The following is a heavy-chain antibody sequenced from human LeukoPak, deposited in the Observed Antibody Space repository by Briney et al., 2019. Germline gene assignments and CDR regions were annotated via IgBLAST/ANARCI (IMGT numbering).Heavy chain of an antibody. D-gene: IGHD3-9*01. V-gene: IGHV1-18*01. CDR2: ISAYNGNT. Sequence: GASVKVSCKASGYTFTSYGISWVRQAPGQGLEWMGWISAYNGNTNYAQKLQGRVTMTTDTSTSTAYMELRSLRSDDTAVYYCARDVRYFDWLLLYDAFDIWGQGTMVTVSS. CDR3: ARDVRYFDWLLLYDAFDI. CDR1: GYTFTSYG. J-gene: IGHJ3*02.